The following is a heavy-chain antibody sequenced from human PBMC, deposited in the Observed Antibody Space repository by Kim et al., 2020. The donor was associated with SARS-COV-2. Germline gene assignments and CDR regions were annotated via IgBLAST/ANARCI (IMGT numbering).Heavy chain of an antibody. CDR1: GYIFTNYY. CDR2: INPTGGST. D-gene: IGHD4-17*01. V-gene: IGHV1-46*01. CDR3: ARTTSYGDYERVFDY. J-gene: IGHJ4*02. Sequence: ASVKVSCKTSGYIFTNYYMHWVRQAPGQGLEWMGIINPTGGSTSYAQKFQGRITMTRDTSTSTVYMELSSLKSEDTAVYYCARTTSYGDYERVFDYWGQGTLVIVSS.